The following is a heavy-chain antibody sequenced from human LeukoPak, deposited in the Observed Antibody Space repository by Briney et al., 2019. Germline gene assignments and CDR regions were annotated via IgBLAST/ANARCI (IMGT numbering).Heavy chain of an antibody. CDR2: IYYSGST. Sequence: SETLSLTCTVSGGSISSYYWSWIRQPPGKGLEWIGYIYYSGSTNYNPSLKSRVTISVDTSKNQFPLKLSSVTAADTAVYYCARQNSGSPFNWFDPWGQGTLVTVSS. D-gene: IGHD1-26*01. J-gene: IGHJ5*02. CDR3: ARQNSGSPFNWFDP. CDR1: GGSISSYY. V-gene: IGHV4-59*01.